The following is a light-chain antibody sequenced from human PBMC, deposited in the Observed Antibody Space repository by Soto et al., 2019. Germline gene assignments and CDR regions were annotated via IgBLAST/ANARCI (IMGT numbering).Light chain of an antibody. CDR2: DAS. Sequence: EIVLTQSPGTLSLSPGERATLSCRASQTLSSRHLAWYQQKPGQAPRLLIYDASNRATGIPARFSGSGSGTDFTLTISSLEPEDFAAYYCQQRGTFGQGTKVDVK. CDR3: QQRGT. V-gene: IGKV3-11*01. J-gene: IGKJ1*01. CDR1: QTLSSRH.